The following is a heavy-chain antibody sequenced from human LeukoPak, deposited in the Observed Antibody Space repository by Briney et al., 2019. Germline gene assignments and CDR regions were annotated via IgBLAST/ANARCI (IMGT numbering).Heavy chain of an antibody. D-gene: IGHD2-15*01. CDR1: GGTFSSYA. V-gene: IGHV1-69*05. J-gene: IGHJ4*02. CDR2: IIPIFGTA. Sequence: SVKVSCKASGGTFSSYAISWVRQAPGQGLEWMGGIIPIFGTANYAQKFQGRVTITTDESTSTAYMELSSLRSEDTAVSYCAREGRYCSGGSCYNRGPFWDYWGQGTLVTVSS. CDR3: AREGRYCSGGSCYNRGPFWDY.